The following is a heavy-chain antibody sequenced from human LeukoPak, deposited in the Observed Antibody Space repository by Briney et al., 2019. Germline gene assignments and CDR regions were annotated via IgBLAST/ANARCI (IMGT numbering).Heavy chain of an antibody. CDR3: AKEAFCYGSGSYYNIRPYYFDY. J-gene: IGHJ4*02. CDR1: RFTFSTYG. D-gene: IGHD3-10*01. CDR2: ISNDGSKK. V-gene: IGHV3-30*18. Sequence: PGGSLRLSCAASRFTFSTYGMHWVRQAPGKGPEWVAVISNDGSKKYYPDSVKGRFSISRDNSKSTLSLQMNSLRAEDTAVYYCAKEAFCYGSGSYYNIRPYYFDYWGQGTLVTVSS.